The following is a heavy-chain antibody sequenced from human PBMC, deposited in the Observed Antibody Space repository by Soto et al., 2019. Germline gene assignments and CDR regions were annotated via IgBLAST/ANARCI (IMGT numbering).Heavy chain of an antibody. CDR3: ARGAPLRFLDP. CDR1: GGSISSGGYS. J-gene: IGHJ5*02. Sequence: PSETLSLTCVVSGGSISSGGYSWSWIRQPPGKGLEWIGYIYHSGPTYYNPSLKSRVTISVDRSKNQFSLKLSSVTAADTAVDYCARGAPLRFLDPWGQGTLVTVSS. CDR2: IYHSGPT. D-gene: IGHD3-3*01. V-gene: IGHV4-30-2*01.